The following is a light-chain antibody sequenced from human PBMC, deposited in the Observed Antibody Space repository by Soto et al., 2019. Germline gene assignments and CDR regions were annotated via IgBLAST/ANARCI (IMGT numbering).Light chain of an antibody. Sequence: QSALTQPRSVSGSPGQSVTISCTGTSSDVGGYNYVSWYQQHPGKAPKLMIYDVSKRPSGVPDRFSGSKSGNTASLTISGLHAEDEADYYCCSYAGSHTLFAGGTKLTVL. CDR2: DVS. CDR3: CSYAGSHTL. CDR1: SSDVGGYNY. J-gene: IGLJ2*01. V-gene: IGLV2-11*01.